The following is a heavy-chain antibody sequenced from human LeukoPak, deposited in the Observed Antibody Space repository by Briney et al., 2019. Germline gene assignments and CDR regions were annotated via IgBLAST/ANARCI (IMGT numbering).Heavy chain of an antibody. CDR3: SSGYFS. Sequence: GASLKVSCKASGYTFTSYGISWVRQAPGQGLEWMGWISAYNGDTNYAQKLQGRGTMTTDTSTSTAYIELRSLSSDDTAPYYCSSGYFSWGQGTLVTVSP. D-gene: IGHD3-22*01. J-gene: IGHJ4*02. V-gene: IGHV1-18*01. CDR2: ISAYNGDT. CDR1: GYTFTSYG.